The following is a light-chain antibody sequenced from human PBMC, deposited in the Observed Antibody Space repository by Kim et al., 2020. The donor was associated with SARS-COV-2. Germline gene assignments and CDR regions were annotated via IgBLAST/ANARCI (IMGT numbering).Light chain of an antibody. CDR2: GES. CDR3: QQLGGSPPFT. CDR1: QTISRRA. J-gene: IGKJ2*01. V-gene: IGKV3-20*01. Sequence: SPGERATLAGRASQTISRRALAWYQQKAGQAPRLLIYGESSRATDIPDRFSGSGSGTDFTLTISRLEPEDFAVYYCQQLGGSPPFTFGQGTKLEI.